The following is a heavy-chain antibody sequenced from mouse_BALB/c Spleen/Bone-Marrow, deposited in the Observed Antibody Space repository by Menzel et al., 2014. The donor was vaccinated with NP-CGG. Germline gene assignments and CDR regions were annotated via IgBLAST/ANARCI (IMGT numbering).Heavy chain of an antibody. CDR1: GFTFSSYG. D-gene: IGHD2-1*01. CDR3: ARQNGNYGYYYAMDY. V-gene: IGHV5-9-2*01. CDR2: ISGGGSYT. Sequence: EVQGVESGGGLVKPGGSLKLSCAASGFTFSSYGMSWVRQTPEKRLEWVATISGGGSYTYYPDSVKGRFTISRDNAKXNLYLQMSSLRSEDTALYYCARQNGNYGYYYAMDYWGQGTSVTVSS. J-gene: IGHJ4*01.